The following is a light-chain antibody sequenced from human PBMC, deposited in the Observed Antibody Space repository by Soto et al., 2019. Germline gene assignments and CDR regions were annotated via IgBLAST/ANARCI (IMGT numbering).Light chain of an antibody. CDR3: CSYAGSSTVV. Sequence: QSALTQPASVSGSPGQSITISCTGTSSDVGSYNLVSWYQQHPGKAPKLMIYEGSKRPSGVSNRCSGSKSGNTASLTISGIQAEDEAAYYCCSYAGSSTVVFGGGTKLTVL. CDR2: EGS. J-gene: IGLJ2*01. V-gene: IGLV2-23*01. CDR1: SSDVGSYNL.